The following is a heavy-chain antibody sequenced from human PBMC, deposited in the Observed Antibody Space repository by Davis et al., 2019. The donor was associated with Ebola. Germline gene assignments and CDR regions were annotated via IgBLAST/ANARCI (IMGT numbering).Heavy chain of an antibody. CDR1: GFTFSNYD. CDR2: FSASEGHT. CDR3: ARYCHYTDCSYFDC. J-gene: IGHJ4*02. Sequence: GESLKISCAASGFTFSNYDMSWVRHVPGKGLEWVSTFSASEGHTHYSDSVRGRFTISRDNSKNTLYWQMNSLRAEDTATYYCARYCHYTDCSYFDCWGQGTMVAVSS. D-gene: IGHD2-15*01. V-gene: IGHV3-23*01.